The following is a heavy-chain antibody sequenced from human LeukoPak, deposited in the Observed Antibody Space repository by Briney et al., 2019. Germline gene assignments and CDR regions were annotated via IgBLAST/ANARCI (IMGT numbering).Heavy chain of an antibody. CDR1: GFSVSGNY. D-gene: IGHD6-13*01. CDR2: INIHDDA. J-gene: IGHJ4*02. Sequence: GESLRLSCAASGFSVSGNYLTWVRQAPGRGLEWVSFINIHDDAFYADSVKGRFTIPRDNAENSLDLQMDSLRAEDTAIYYCARDMTITGADDYWGQGTLVTVSS. CDR3: ARDMTITGADDY. V-gene: IGHV3-53*01.